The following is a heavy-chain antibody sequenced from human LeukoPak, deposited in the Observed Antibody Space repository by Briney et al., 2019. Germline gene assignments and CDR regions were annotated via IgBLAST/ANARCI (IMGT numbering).Heavy chain of an antibody. Sequence: PGGSLRLSCAASGFSFSSSWMSWVRQAPGKGLEWVANTNQDGSAKNYVDSVRGRFTISRDNAKNSLFLPMNSLRTEETAVYYCAREGFLDYWGQGTLVTVSS. CDR2: TNQDGSAK. CDR1: GFSFSSSW. V-gene: IGHV3-7*01. D-gene: IGHD2/OR15-2a*01. CDR3: AREGFLDY. J-gene: IGHJ4*02.